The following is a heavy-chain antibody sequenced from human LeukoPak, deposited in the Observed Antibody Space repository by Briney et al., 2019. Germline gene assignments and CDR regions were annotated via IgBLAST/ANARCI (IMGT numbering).Heavy chain of an antibody. J-gene: IGHJ1*01. D-gene: IGHD3-9*01. Sequence: SETLSLTCTVSGGSVSSGSYYWRWIRQPPGKGLEWSGYIYYSGSTNYNPSLKSRVTISVDTSKNQFSLKLSSVTAADTAVYYCASGSYYDILTGYYRGEYFQHWGQGTLVTVSS. CDR2: IYYSGST. CDR3: ASGSYYDILTGYYRGEYFQH. V-gene: IGHV4-61*01. CDR1: GGSVSSGSYY.